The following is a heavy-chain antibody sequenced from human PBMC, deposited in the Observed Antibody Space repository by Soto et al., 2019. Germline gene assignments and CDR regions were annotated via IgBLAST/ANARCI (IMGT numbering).Heavy chain of an antibody. CDR3: ARKGYASEPDAFDL. V-gene: IGHV3-15*07. J-gene: IGHJ3*01. CDR1: GFTFSNAW. CDR2: IKSKDDGGTT. Sequence: PGGSLRLSCAASGFTFSNAWMNWVRQAPGKGLEWVGRIKSKDDGGTTDYAAPVKGRFTISRDNTENSLYLQMNNLRAEDTAVYHCARKGYASEPDAFDLWGQGTMVTVSS. D-gene: IGHD2-15*01.